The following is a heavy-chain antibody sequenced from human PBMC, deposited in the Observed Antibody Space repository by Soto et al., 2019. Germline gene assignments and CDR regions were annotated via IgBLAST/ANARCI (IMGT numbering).Heavy chain of an antibody. D-gene: IGHD3-3*01. CDR2: IRSKANNYAT. Sequence: EVQLVESGGGLVQPGGSLKLSCAASGFTFSDSTLHWVRQVSGKGLEWIGRIRSKANNYATTYSASVTGRFTISRDDSKNTAYLQMNSLKTEDTAVYYCTGPRLEWYWFDPWGQGTLVIVSS. J-gene: IGHJ5*02. CDR3: TGPRLEWYWFDP. V-gene: IGHV3-73*02. CDR1: GFTFSDST.